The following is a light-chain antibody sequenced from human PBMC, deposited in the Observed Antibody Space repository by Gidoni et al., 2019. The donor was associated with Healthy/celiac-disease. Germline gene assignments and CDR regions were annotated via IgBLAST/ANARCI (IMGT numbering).Light chain of an antibody. CDR3: QQSYSTPRT. CDR1: QSISSY. Sequence: IPMTQSPSSLSASVGDRVTITCLASQSISSYLNWYQQKPGKAPKLLIYAASSLQSGVPSRFSGSGSGTDFTLTISSLQPEDFATYDCQQSYSTPRTFGQGTKVDIK. CDR2: AAS. V-gene: IGKV1-39*01. J-gene: IGKJ1*01.